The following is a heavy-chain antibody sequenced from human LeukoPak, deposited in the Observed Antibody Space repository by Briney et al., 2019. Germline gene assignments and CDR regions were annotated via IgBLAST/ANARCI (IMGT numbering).Heavy chain of an antibody. CDR1: GFTFDDYG. J-gene: IGHJ6*03. V-gene: IGHV3-20*04. Sequence: GGSLRLSCAASGFTFDDYGMSWVRQAPGKGLEWVSGINWNGGSTGYADSVKGRFTISRDNAKNSLYLQMNSLRAEDTALYYCARGVSASPLWGMDVWGKGTTVTISS. CDR3: ARGVSASPLWGMDV. D-gene: IGHD7-27*01. CDR2: INWNGGST.